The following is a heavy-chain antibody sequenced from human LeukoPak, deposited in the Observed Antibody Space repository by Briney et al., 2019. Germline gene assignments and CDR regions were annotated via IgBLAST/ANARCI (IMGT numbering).Heavy chain of an antibody. CDR3: AKAEGSGNQPFDY. CDR1: GFTFSSYA. CDR2: ISGGGGST. D-gene: IGHD3-10*01. J-gene: IGHJ4*02. V-gene: IGHV3-23*01. Sequence: GGSLRLSCAASGFTFSSYAMSWVRQAPGKGLEWISGISGGGGSTYYADSVKDRLTISRDNYKNILYLQMNSLRAEDMAVYSCAKAEGSGNQPFDYWGQGTLVTVSS.